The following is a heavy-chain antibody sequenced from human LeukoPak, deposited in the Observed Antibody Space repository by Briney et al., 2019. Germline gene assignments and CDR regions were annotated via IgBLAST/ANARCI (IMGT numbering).Heavy chain of an antibody. J-gene: IGHJ4*02. V-gene: IGHV3-7*01. CDR3: ARVQGSSGPGIFDY. Sequence: GGSLRLSCAASGFTVSNYWMSWVRQAPGKGLEWVANIKQDGSEKYYVDSVKGRFTISRDNAKIPLYLQMNSLRAEDTAVYYCARVQGSSGPGIFDYWGQGTLVTVSS. D-gene: IGHD6-19*01. CDR1: GFTVSNYW. CDR2: IKQDGSEK.